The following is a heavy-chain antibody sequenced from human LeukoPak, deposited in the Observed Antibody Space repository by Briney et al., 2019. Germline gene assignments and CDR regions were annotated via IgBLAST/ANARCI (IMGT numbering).Heavy chain of an antibody. V-gene: IGHV1-8*03. J-gene: IGHJ4*02. Sequence: ASVKVSCKASGYTFTSYDINWVRQATGQGLEWMGWMNPNSGNTGYAQKFQGRVTITRNTSISTAYMELSSLRSEDTAVYYFARGGDYYDSTTDYWGQGTLVTVSS. D-gene: IGHD3-22*01. CDR1: GYTFTSYD. CDR3: ARGGDYYDSTTDY. CDR2: MNPNSGNT.